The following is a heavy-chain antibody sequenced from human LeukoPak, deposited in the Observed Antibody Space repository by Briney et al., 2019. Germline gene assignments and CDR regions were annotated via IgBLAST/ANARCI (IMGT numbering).Heavy chain of an antibody. D-gene: IGHD4-11*01. CDR3: TRQAYSFDY. J-gene: IGHJ4*02. CDR1: GFSISTYW. CDR2: ITGSGGGT. Sequence: GGSLRLSCVVSGFSISTYWMSWVRLAPGKGLEWVSAITGSGGGTYYADSVKGRFTISRDSSKNALYLQMNSLRAEDTAVYYCTRQAYSFDYWGQGTLVTVSS. V-gene: IGHV3-23*01.